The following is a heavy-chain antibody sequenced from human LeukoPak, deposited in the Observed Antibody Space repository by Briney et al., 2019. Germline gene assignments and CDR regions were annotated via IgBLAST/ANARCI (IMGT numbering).Heavy chain of an antibody. Sequence: SVKVSCKASGGTFSSYAISWVRQAHGQGLEWMGGIIPIFGTANYAQKFQGRVTITADEYTSTAYMELSSLRSEDTAVYYCARGVLGVEMATILPAFDIWGQGTMVTVSS. CDR1: GGTFSSYA. V-gene: IGHV1-69*13. CDR3: ARGVLGVEMATILPAFDI. D-gene: IGHD5-24*01. CDR2: IIPIFGTA. J-gene: IGHJ3*02.